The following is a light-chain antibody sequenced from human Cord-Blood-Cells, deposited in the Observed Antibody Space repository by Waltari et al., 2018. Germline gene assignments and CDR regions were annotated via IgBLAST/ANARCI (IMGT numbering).Light chain of an antibody. CDR3: CSYAGSYTWV. J-gene: IGLJ3*02. CDR2: DVS. V-gene: IGLV2-11*01. Sequence: QSALTQPRSVSGSPGQSVTISCTGTSSDVGGYNYVSWYQQHPGKAPKLMIYDVSERPSGVPDRFSGSKSGNTASLTISGRQAEDEADYYCCSYAGSYTWVFGGGTKLTVL. CDR1: SSDVGGYNY.